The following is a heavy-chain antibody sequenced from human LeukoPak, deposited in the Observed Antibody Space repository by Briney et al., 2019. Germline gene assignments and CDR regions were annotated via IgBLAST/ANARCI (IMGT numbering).Heavy chain of an antibody. Sequence: PGTSLRLSCAGSGFRFSTYGMHWVRQAPGKGLEGLGYVWFDGSNSDYVDPVKGRFTISRDNSKNTVFLQMNSLRAEDTAVYHCARFAGSDYTGSVDLWGQGTPVTVSS. D-gene: IGHD3-10*01. J-gene: IGHJ5*02. V-gene: IGHV3-33*01. CDR2: VWFDGSNS. CDR1: GFRFSTYG. CDR3: ARFAGSDYTGSVDL.